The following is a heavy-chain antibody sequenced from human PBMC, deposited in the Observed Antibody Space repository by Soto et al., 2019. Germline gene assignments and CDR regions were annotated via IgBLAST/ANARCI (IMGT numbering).Heavy chain of an antibody. J-gene: IGHJ5*02. CDR2: IKPDESEK. D-gene: IGHD4-4*01. CDR3: VRGGSNCAS. Sequence: EVQLVESGGGLVQPGGSLRLSCTASGFTFSDSWMTWVRQAPGKGLEWVARIKPDESEKKYADSVKGRFSISRDNSKNSMYKQMDTLSGEVNTVYYYVRGGSNCASWGQGAIV. CDR1: GFTFSDSW. V-gene: IGHV3-7*01.